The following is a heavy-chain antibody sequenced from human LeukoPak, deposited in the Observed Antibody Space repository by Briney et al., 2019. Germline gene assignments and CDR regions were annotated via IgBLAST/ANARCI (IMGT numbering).Heavy chain of an antibody. CDR3: VGAAADTTPRP. J-gene: IGHJ4*02. CDR1: GFTLSSYW. Sequence: GESLKLSCAASGFTLSSYWMHWVRQGPGKGLVWVSRVSNDGSSTAYADSVRGRFTISRDNAKNTLYLQMNSLRAEDTAVYYCVGAAADTTPRPWGQGTLVTVSS. D-gene: IGHD6-13*01. CDR2: VSNDGSST. V-gene: IGHV3-74*01.